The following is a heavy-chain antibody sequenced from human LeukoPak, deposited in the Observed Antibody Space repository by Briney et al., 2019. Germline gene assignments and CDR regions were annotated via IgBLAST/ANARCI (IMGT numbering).Heavy chain of an antibody. CDR1: GGSISSGDYY. Sequence: PSETLSLTCTVPGGSISSGDYYWSWIRQPAGKGLEWIGRVYISGFTNYNPSLKSRVTISVDTSRNQFSLKLSSVTAADTAVYYCARDHEGGNYGGNSNWFDPWGQGTLVTVSS. CDR2: VYISGFT. J-gene: IGHJ5*02. D-gene: IGHD4-23*01. V-gene: IGHV4-61*02. CDR3: ARDHEGGNYGGNSNWFDP.